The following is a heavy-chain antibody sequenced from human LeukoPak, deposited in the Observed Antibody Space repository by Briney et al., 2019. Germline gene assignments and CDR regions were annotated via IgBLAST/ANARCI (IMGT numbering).Heavy chain of an antibody. CDR3: ANLGYCSSTSCYPNWFDP. Sequence: GGSLRLSCAASGFTFSSYGMHWVRQAPGKGLEWVAFIRYDGSNKYYADSVKGRFTISRDNSKNTLCLQMNSLRAEDTAVYYCANLGYCSSTSCYPNWFDPWGQGTLVTVSS. CDR1: GFTFSSYG. CDR2: IRYDGSNK. V-gene: IGHV3-30*02. D-gene: IGHD2-2*01. J-gene: IGHJ5*02.